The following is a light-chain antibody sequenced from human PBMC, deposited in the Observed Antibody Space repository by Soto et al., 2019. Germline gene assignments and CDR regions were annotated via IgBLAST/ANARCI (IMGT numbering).Light chain of an antibody. CDR1: QGISTY. CDR2: AAS. Sequence: DIQMTQSPSSLSESAGDRVTITCRASQGISTYLNWYQQEPGKAPKLLIYAASSLQSGVPSRFSGSGSETDFTLTISSLQPEDFATYSCQQSYSTTWTFGQGTKVDI. CDR3: QQSYSTTWT. V-gene: IGKV1-39*01. J-gene: IGKJ1*01.